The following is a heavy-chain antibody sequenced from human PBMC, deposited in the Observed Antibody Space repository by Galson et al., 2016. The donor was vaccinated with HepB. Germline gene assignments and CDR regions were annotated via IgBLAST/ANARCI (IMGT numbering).Heavy chain of an antibody. J-gene: IGHJ4*02. V-gene: IGHV3-30*04. Sequence: SLRLSCAASGFTFNTYTMHWVRQAPGKGLEWVAAILYDGTFKYYADSVKGQFTISRDNSKNTLYLQMNSLRPEDTAVYFCARETEALATFYFDLWGQGTLVTVSS. CDR1: GFTFNTYT. CDR3: ARETEALATFYFDL. CDR2: ILYDGTFK. D-gene: IGHD3-16*01.